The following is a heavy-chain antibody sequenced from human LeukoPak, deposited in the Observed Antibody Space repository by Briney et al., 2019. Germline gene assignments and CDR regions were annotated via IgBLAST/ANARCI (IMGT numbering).Heavy chain of an antibody. CDR3: ASYGDYVQGYYFDY. D-gene: IGHD4-17*01. CDR1: GGSLSGYY. Sequence: SETLSLTCAVYGGSLSGYYWSWIRHPPGKGLEWIGGISYSGSTDYNPSLKSRVTISVDTSKNQFSLKLSSVTAADTAVYYCASYGDYVQGYYFDYGGQGTLVTVSS. CDR2: ISYSGST. J-gene: IGHJ4*02. V-gene: IGHV4-34*01.